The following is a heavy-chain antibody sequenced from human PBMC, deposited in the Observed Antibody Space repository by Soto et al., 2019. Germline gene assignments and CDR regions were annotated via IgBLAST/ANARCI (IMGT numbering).Heavy chain of an antibody. J-gene: IGHJ4*02. Sequence: QEQLQQWGAGLLKPSETLSLTCAVYVGSFSGYYWCWIRQPPGKGLEWIGEINDSGNTNYNPSLKSRVTMAVDTSKNQFSLKVTSVTAADTAVYYCARGPGGEYSPYWGQGTLVTVSS. CDR2: INDSGNT. CDR1: VGSFSGYY. CDR3: ARGPGGEYSPY. V-gene: IGHV4-34*01. D-gene: IGHD4-17*01.